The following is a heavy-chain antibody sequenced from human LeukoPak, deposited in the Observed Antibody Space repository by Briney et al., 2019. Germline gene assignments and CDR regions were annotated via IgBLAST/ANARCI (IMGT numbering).Heavy chain of an antibody. CDR1: GGSFSGYY. V-gene: IGHV4-34*01. CDR2: INHSGST. J-gene: IGHJ2*01. Sequence: PSETLSLTCAVYGGSFSGYYWSWIRQPPGKGQEWIGEINHSGSTNYNPSLKSRVTISVDTSKNQFSLKLSSVTAADTAVYYCARGRPNIAVAGKGWYFDLWGRGTLVTVSS. D-gene: IGHD6-19*01. CDR3: ARGRPNIAVAGKGWYFDL.